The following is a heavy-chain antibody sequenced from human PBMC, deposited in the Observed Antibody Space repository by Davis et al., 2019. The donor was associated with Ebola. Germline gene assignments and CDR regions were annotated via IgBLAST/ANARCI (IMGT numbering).Heavy chain of an antibody. Sequence: ASVKVSCKASGYTFTGYYMHWVRQAPGQGLEWMGWINPNSGGTNYAQKFQGRVTMTRDTSISTAYMELSRLRSDDTAVYYCAREGSGWYHRLDYWGQGTLVTVSS. CDR3: AREGSGWYHRLDY. D-gene: IGHD6-19*01. CDR1: GYTFTGYY. V-gene: IGHV1-2*02. J-gene: IGHJ4*02. CDR2: INPNSGGT.